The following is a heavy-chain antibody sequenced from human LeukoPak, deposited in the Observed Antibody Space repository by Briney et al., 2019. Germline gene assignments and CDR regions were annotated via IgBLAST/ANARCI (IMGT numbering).Heavy chain of an antibody. CDR2: IYYGGST. CDR1: GGSISSGGYY. J-gene: IGHJ3*02. CDR3: ARDRGTYYYDSSGSPGGAFDI. D-gene: IGHD3-22*01. V-gene: IGHV4-31*03. Sequence: SETLSLTRTVSGGSISSGGYYWSWIRQHPGTGLEWIGYIYYGGSTYYNPSLKSRVTISVDTPKNQFSLKLSSVTAADTAVYYCARDRGTYYYDSSGSPGGAFDIWGQGTMVTVSS.